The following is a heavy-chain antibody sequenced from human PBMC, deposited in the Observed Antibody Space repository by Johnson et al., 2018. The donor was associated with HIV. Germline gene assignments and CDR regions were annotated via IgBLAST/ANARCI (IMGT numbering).Heavy chain of an antibody. CDR1: GFTFSHYG. CDR3: TTNQGSHDI. J-gene: IGHJ3*02. Sequence: VQLVESGGGVVQPGRSLRLSCAASGFTFSHYGMPWVRQAPGTGLEWVAFIHYDGRIKFYADSVKGRFTISRDNSKNTLYLQMNNLETEDSALYSCTTNQGSHDIWGQGTMVTVSS. D-gene: IGHD1-14*01. CDR2: IHYDGRIK. V-gene: IGHV3-33*08.